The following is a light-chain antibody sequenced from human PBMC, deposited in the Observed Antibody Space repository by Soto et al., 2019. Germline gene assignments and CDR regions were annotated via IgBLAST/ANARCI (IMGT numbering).Light chain of an antibody. CDR1: QTIRSNY. V-gene: IGKV3-20*01. CDR2: GAS. CDR3: QQHGSSPWT. Sequence: ETVLTQSPGTLSLSPGERATLSCRASQTIRSNYLAWYRQTPGQAPRLLIYGASNRATGIADRFSGSGSGTDFTLSISSLEPEDFALYYCQQHGSSPWTFGQGTKVEIK. J-gene: IGKJ1*01.